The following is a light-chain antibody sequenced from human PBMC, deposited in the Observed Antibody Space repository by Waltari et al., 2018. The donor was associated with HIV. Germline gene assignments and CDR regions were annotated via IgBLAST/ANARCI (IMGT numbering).Light chain of an antibody. J-gene: IGLJ2*01. Sequence: SYVLTQPPSVSVAPGKTARITCGGNNIGSKSVHWYKQKPGQAPVLVIYYDSDRPSGIPERFSGSNSGNTATLTISRVEAGDEADYYCQVWDSSSDHPRVVFGGGTKLTVL. CDR2: YDS. V-gene: IGLV3-21*04. CDR1: NIGSKS. CDR3: QVWDSSSDHPRVV.